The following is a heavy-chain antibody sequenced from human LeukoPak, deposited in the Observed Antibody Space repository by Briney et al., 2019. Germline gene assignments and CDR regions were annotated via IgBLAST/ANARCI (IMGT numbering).Heavy chain of an antibody. J-gene: IGHJ2*01. Sequence: SETLSLTCTVSSGSITSADYNWSWIRQPPGKGLECIGSIYNSGSATYNPSLKSRVSISVDTSKNQFSLRLSSVTAADTAVYFCARGNWYFDLWGRGTQVTVSS. CDR2: IYNSGSA. CDR3: ARGNWYFDL. V-gene: IGHV4-61*08. CDR1: SGSITSADYN.